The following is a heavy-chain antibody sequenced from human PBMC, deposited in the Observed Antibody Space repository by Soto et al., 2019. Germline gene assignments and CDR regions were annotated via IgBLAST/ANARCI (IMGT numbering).Heavy chain of an antibody. V-gene: IGHV1-69*01. CDR1: GGTFSSYA. J-gene: IGHJ4*02. Sequence: QVQLVQSGPEVKKPGSSVKVSCKASGGTFSSYAISWVRQAPGQGLEWMGGIIPIFGTANYAQKFQGRVTITADESTSTAYMELSSLRSEDTAVYYCAREVWGYYGSGSHSYYFDYWGQGTLVTVSS. CDR2: IIPIFGTA. D-gene: IGHD3-10*01. CDR3: AREVWGYYGSGSHSYYFDY.